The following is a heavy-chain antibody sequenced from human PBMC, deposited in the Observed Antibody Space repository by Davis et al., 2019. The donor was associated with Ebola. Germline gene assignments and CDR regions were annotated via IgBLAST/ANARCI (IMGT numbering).Heavy chain of an antibody. CDR3: AKDSASITMIVVVINDAFDI. D-gene: IGHD3-22*01. CDR2: IGTAGDT. Sequence: GESLKISCAASGFTFSSYDMHWVRQATGKGLEWVSAIGTAGDTYYPGSVKGRFTISRDNSKNTLYLQMNSLRAEDTAVYYCAKDSASITMIVVVINDAFDIWGQGTMVTVSS. V-gene: IGHV3-13*01. J-gene: IGHJ3*02. CDR1: GFTFSSYD.